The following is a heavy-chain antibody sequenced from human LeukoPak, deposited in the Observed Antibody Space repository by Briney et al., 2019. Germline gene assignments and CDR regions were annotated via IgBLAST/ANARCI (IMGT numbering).Heavy chain of an antibody. D-gene: IGHD2-15*01. CDR3: ARDRRCSGGSCYYFDY. CDR2: IDGTSRSI. J-gene: IGHJ4*02. CDR1: GFTFSSYG. Sequence: GGSLRLSCAASGFTFSSYGMNWVRQAPGKGLEWVSYIDGTSRSIYYADSVKGRFTVSRDNAKNSLYLQVNSLRAEDTAVYYCARDRRCSGGSCYYFDYWGQGTLVIVSS. V-gene: IGHV3-48*04.